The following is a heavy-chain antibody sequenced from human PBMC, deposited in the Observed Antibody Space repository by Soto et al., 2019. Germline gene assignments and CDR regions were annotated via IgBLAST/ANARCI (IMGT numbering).Heavy chain of an antibody. Sequence: ASVKVSCKASGYTFTSYYMHWVRQAPGQGLEWMGIINPSGGSTSYAQKFQGRVTMTRDTSTSTVYMELSSLRSEDTAVYYCARGSHFDFSSGYADSFDVWGQGTMVTVSS. CDR2: INPSGGST. J-gene: IGHJ3*01. D-gene: IGHD3-3*01. CDR1: GYTFTSYY. CDR3: ARGSHFDFSSGYADSFDV. V-gene: IGHV1-46*01.